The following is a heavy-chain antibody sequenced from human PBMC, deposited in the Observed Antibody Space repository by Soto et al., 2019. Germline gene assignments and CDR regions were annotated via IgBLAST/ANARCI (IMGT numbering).Heavy chain of an antibody. J-gene: IGHJ3*02. V-gene: IGHV3-30*18. CDR1: GFTFSSYG. CDR3: AKITLGDDAFDI. Sequence: QVQLVESGGGVVQPGRSLRLSCAASGFTFSSYGMHWVRQAPGKGLEWVAVISYDGSNKYYADSVKGRFTISRDNSKNTLYLQMNSLRAEDTAVYYCAKITLGDDAFDIWGQGTMVTVSS. CDR2: ISYDGSNK. D-gene: IGHD3-10*01.